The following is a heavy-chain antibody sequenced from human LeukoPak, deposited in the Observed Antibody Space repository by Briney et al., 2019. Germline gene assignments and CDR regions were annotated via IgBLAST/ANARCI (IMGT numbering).Heavy chain of an antibody. CDR2: TSASGGDT. V-gene: IGHV3-23*01. D-gene: IGHD3-22*01. CDR1: GFTFSSYA. CDR3: AKRPRDTSGYYLGAFDG. J-gene: IGHJ3*01. Sequence: PGGSLRLSCAASGFTFSSYAMTWVRQAPGKGLEWVSATSASGGDTYYADSVKGRFTISRDNSKNTLYLHMSSLRAEDTAVYFCAKRPRDTSGYYLGAFDGWGQGTTVTVSS.